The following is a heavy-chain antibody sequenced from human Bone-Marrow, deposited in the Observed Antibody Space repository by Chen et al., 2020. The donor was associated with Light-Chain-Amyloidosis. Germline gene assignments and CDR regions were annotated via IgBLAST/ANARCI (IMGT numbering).Heavy chain of an antibody. J-gene: IGHJ4*02. V-gene: IGHV3-23*01. CDR2: ISDRGSNT. CDR3: AKWDWNTNYFDD. D-gene: IGHD1-1*01. Sequence: EVQLLESGGGVVQPGGSLRLSCAASGFTFSSQPMSWVRQAPGKGLEWVSGISDRGSNTYYADSMEGRFTVSRDNSKNTLHLQMNSLGAEGTAVYYCAKWDWNTNYFDDWGQGTLVTVSS. CDR1: GFTFSSQP.